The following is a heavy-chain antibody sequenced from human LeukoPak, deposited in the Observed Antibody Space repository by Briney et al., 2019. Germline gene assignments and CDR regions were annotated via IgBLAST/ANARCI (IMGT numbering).Heavy chain of an antibody. D-gene: IGHD3-10*01. Sequence: PSETLSLTCTVSGGSISSYYWSWIRQPPGKGLEWIGYIYATGSTNYNPSLKSRVTIPVDTSKNQFSLNLRSVTAADTAVYYCARHGSVRSPLGPWGQGTLVTVSS. J-gene: IGHJ5*02. V-gene: IGHV4-4*09. CDR1: GGSISSYY. CDR3: ARHGSVRSPLGP. CDR2: IYATGST.